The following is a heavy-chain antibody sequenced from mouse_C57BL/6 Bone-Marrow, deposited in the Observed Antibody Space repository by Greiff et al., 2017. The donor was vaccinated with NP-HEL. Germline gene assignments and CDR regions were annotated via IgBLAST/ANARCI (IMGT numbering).Heavy chain of an antibody. CDR1: GFSLSTSGMG. Sequence: QVTLKVSGPGILQSSQTLSLTCSFSGFSLSTSGMGVSWIRQPSGKGLEWLAQIYWDDDKRYNPSLKSRLTISKDTSRNQVFLKITSVDTADTATYYCARSYYGSGGRYFDVWGTGTTVTVSS. J-gene: IGHJ1*03. CDR2: IYWDDDK. CDR3: ARSYYGSGGRYFDV. V-gene: IGHV8-12*01. D-gene: IGHD1-1*01.